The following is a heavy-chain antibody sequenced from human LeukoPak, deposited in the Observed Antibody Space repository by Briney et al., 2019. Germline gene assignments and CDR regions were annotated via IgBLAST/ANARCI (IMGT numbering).Heavy chain of an antibody. CDR3: AKDKDRYRLFDY. D-gene: IGHD1-1*01. CDR2: ISGSGGST. CDR1: GFTFSSYA. V-gene: IGHV3-23*01. J-gene: IGHJ4*02. Sequence: PGGSLRLSSAASGFTFSSYAMSWVRQAPGKGLEWVSAISGSGGSTYDADSVKGRFTISRDNSKNTLYLQMNSLRAEDTAVYYCAKDKDRYRLFDYWGQGTLVTVSS.